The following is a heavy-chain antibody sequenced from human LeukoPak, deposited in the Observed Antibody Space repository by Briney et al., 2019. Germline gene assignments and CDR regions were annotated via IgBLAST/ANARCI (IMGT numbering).Heavy chain of an antibody. CDR2: IYPGDSDT. Sequence: GESLKISCKASGYSFTDYWIGWVRQMPGKGLEWMGIIYPGDSDTRYSPSFQGQVTISADKSISTAYLQWSSLKASDTAMYYCARTSSSWYQRDFDYWGQGTLVTVSS. J-gene: IGHJ4*02. V-gene: IGHV5-51*01. CDR3: ARTSSSWYQRDFDY. D-gene: IGHD6-13*01. CDR1: GYSFTDYW.